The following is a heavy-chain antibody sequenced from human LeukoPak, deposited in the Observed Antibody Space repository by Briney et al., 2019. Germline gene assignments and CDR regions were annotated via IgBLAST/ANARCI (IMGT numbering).Heavy chain of an antibody. D-gene: IGHD3-10*01. CDR2: IYYSGST. V-gene: IGHV4-59*01. CDR3: ARDSPKGKIDY. J-gene: IGHJ4*02. Sequence: PSETLSLTCTVSGGSICSYYWSWIRQPPGKGLEWIGYIYYSGSTNYNPSLKSRVTISVDTSKNQFSLKLSPVTAANTAVYYCARDSPKGKIDYWGQGTLVTVSS. CDR1: GGSICSYY.